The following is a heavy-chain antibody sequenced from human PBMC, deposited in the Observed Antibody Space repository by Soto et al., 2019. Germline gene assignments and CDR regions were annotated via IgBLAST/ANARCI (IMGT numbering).Heavy chain of an antibody. CDR3: ARDYYGSGSYGWFDP. CDR2: ISSSGSTI. Sequence: GSLRLSCAASGFTFSDYYMSWIRQAPGKGLEWVSYISSSGSTIKYADSVKGQFTISRDNGKNSLYLQMNSLRAEDTAVYYCARDYYGSGSYGWFDPWGQGTLVTVSS. J-gene: IGHJ5*02. V-gene: IGHV3-11*01. CDR1: GFTFSDYY. D-gene: IGHD3-10*01.